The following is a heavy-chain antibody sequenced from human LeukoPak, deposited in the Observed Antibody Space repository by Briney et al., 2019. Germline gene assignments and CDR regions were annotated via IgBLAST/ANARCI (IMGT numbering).Heavy chain of an antibody. CDR3: ARPYSSTSRGTFDI. J-gene: IGHJ3*02. CDR2: NYTSGST. CDR1: GGSFSGYY. Sequence: SESLSLTCAVYGGSFSGYYWSWIRQPAGKGLEWIGRNYTSGSTNYNPSLKSRVTISVDTSKNQFSLKLSSVTVADTAVYYCARPYSSTSRGTFDIWGQGTMVTVSS. V-gene: IGHV4-59*10. D-gene: IGHD6-13*01.